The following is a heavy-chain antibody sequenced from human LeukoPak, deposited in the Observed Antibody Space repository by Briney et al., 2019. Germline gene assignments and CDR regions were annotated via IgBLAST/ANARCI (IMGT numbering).Heavy chain of an antibody. J-gene: IGHJ4*02. CDR3: TRHDYYGSGSYYKDY. D-gene: IGHD3-10*01. Sequence: GGSLRLSCAACGFTFSGSAMHWVRQASGKGLEWVGRIRSKANSYATAYAASVKGRFTISRDDSKNTAYLQMNSLKTEDTAVYYCTRHDYYGSGSYYKDYWGQGTLVTVSS. CDR2: IRSKANSYAT. CDR1: GFTFSGSA. V-gene: IGHV3-73*01.